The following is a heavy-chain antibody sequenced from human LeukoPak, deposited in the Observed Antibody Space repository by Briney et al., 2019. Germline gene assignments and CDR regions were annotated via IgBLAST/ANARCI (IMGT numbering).Heavy chain of an antibody. J-gene: IGHJ4*02. CDR2: IYTAGTT. D-gene: IGHD1-26*01. CDR3: GRQGYTASHYFLDF. CDR1: SGSINSYF. V-gene: IGHV4-4*07. Sequence: SETPSLTCTVSSGSINSYFWGWVRQPPGKGLEWIGRIYTAGTTHCNPSLKSRVTMSVDTSTNQFSLNLRSMTAADTAVYYCGRQGYTASHYFLDFWSQGTLVAVS.